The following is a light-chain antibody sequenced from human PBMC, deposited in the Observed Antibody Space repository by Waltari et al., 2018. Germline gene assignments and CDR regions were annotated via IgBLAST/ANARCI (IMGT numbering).Light chain of an antibody. CDR1: QSISNW. CDR3: QQYYSYPRT. CDR2: KTS. V-gene: IGKV1-5*03. J-gene: IGKJ1*01. Sequence: DIQMTQSPSILSASVGDRVTITCRASQSISNWLAWYQQKPGKAPKLLIVKTSSLESGVPSRFSGRGSGTDFTLAISSLQPEDYATYYFQQYYSYPRTFGQGTKVEIK.